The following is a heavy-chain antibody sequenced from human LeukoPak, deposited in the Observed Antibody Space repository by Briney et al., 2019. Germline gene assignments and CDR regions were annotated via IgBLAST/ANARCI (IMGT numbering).Heavy chain of an antibody. CDR2: ISYDSSNK. V-gene: IGHV3-30*18. Sequence: GGSLRLSCAASGFTFSHYGVHWVRQAPGKGLEWVAVISYDSSNKYYADSVKGRFTISRDNSKNTVFLQMNSLRAEDTAVYYCAKDLPTPYFDYWGQGTLVTVSS. CDR3: AKDLPTPYFDY. CDR1: GFTFSHYG. J-gene: IGHJ4*02. D-gene: IGHD4-23*01.